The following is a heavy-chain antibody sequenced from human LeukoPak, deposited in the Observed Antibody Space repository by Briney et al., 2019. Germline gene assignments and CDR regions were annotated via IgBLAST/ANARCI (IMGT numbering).Heavy chain of an antibody. J-gene: IGHJ4*02. D-gene: IGHD7-27*01. CDR2: INPNSGGT. CDR1: GYTFTGYY. CDR3: AREVPSSNWGGYFDY. Sequence: ASVKVSCKASGYTFTGYYMHWVRQAPGQGLEWMGWINPNSGGTNYAQKFQGRVTMTRDTSISTAYMELSRLRSGDTAVYYCAREVPSSNWGGYFDYWGQGTLVTVSP. V-gene: IGHV1-2*02.